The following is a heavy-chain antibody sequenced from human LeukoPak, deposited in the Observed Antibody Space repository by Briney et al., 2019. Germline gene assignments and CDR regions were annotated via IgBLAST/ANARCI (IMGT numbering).Heavy chain of an antibody. CDR1: GDSVSSNSAT. CDR3: TGRGPATGHDWFDP. D-gene: IGHD1-1*01. Sequence: SQTLSLTCAISGDSVSSNSATWNWIRQSPSRGLEWLGRTYYRSKWYYEYAVSVRSRITINPDTSKNQFSLQLKSVTPEDTAVYCCTGRGPATGHDWFDPWGQGTLVTVSS. V-gene: IGHV6-1*01. CDR2: TYYRSKWYY. J-gene: IGHJ5*02.